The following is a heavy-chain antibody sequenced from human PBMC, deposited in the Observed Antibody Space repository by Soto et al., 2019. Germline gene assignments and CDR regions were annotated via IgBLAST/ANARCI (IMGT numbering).Heavy chain of an antibody. CDR3: AKDIVGRVRGFGMDV. CDR2: ISWNSGSI. J-gene: IGHJ6*02. D-gene: IGHD1-26*01. CDR1: GFTFDDYA. V-gene: IGHV3-9*01. Sequence: EVQLVESGGGLVQPGRSLRLSCAASGFTFDDYAMHWVRQAPGKGLEWVSGISWNSGSIGYADSVKGRFTISRDNAXSALYLQMNNMSAEDTAVYYCAKDIVGRVRGFGMDVWGQGTTVTVSS.